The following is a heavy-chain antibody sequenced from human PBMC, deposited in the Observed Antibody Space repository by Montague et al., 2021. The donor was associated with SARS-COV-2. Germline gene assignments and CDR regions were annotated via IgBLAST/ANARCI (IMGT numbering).Heavy chain of an antibody. CDR2: MYYSGST. D-gene: IGHD3-22*01. Sequence: ETLSLTCTVSGGSINDNYWNWFRQTPGKGLEWIGYMYYSGSTNYNPSLESRVTISIDTSKNHFSLKLNSVTAADTAVYYCARLTYYYDSSGSYRTLYYFDYWGQGTLVTVSS. CDR1: GGSINDNY. CDR3: ARLTYYYDSSGSYRTLYYFDY. V-gene: IGHV4-59*08. J-gene: IGHJ4*02.